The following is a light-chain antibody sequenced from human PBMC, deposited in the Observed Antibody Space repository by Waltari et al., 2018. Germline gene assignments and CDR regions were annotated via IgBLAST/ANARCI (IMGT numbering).Light chain of an antibody. V-gene: IGKV3-20*01. CDR2: GAS. CDR1: QSIGTF. Sequence: EIVLTQSPGTLSLYPGERVTLSCMASQSIGTFLAWYQQKPGQPPRLLIYGASIRAAGIPDRVSGSGSGTDFSLTISRLEPEDFAVYYCQHYVRLPVTFGQGTKVQIK. J-gene: IGKJ1*01. CDR3: QHYVRLPVT.